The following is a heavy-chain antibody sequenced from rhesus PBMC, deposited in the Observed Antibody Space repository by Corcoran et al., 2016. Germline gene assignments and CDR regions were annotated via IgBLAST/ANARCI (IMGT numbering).Heavy chain of an antibody. CDR2: ITYRGST. V-gene: IGHV4-122*02. CDR3: ARDTVAAHFDY. D-gene: IGHD4-29*01. J-gene: IGHJ4*01. Sequence: QVQLQESGPGLVKPSETLSLTCAVSGGSISSGYYYWSWIRQPPGKGLGWIGYITYRGSTNYNPSLKSRATISRDTSRNQFSLKLSSVTAADTAVYYCARDTVAAHFDYWGQGVLVTVSS. CDR1: GGSISSGYYY.